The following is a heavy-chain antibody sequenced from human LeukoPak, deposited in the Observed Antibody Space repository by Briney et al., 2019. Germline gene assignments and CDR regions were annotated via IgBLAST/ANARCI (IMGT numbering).Heavy chain of an antibody. Sequence: GGSLRLSCAASGFIFSSYSMNWVRQAPGKGLEWVSSISSSSSYIYYADSVKGRFTISRDNAKNSLYLQMNSLRAEDTAVYYCARGGGDIVVVVAVFHHPLDYWGQGTLVTVSS. CDR2: ISSSSSYI. CDR3: ARGGGDIVVVVAVFHHPLDY. CDR1: GFIFSSYS. V-gene: IGHV3-21*01. D-gene: IGHD2-15*01. J-gene: IGHJ4*02.